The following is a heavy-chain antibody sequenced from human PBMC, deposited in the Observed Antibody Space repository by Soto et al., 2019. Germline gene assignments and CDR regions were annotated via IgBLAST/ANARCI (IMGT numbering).Heavy chain of an antibody. D-gene: IGHD1-26*01. CDR2: IIPMSGTT. J-gene: IGHJ6*01. CDR1: GGTFRNYA. Sequence: QVQLVQSVAEVKKPGSSVKVSCKAAGGTFRNYAIIWVRQAPGQGLEWMGGIIPMSGTTNNAQKFQGRLTILAYVTPTTANMELSRLKPDDTAVYYCARASIAVGVDYYYGLDVWGQGTTVTVSS. CDR3: ARASIAVGVDYYYGLDV. V-gene: IGHV1-69*01.